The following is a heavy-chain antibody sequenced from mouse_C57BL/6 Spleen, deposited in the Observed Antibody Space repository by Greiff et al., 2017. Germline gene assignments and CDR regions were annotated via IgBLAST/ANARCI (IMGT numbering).Heavy chain of an antibody. CDR2: IYPGSGST. CDR3: ARGGLYDGYLDY. J-gene: IGHJ2*01. D-gene: IGHD2-3*01. CDR1: GYTFTSYW. Sequence: VQLQQPGAELVKPGASVKMSCKASGYTFTSYWITWVKQRPGQGLEWIGDIYPGSGSTNYNEKFKSKATLTVDTSSSTAYMQLSSLTSEDSAVYYCARGGLYDGYLDYWGQGTTLTVSS. V-gene: IGHV1-55*01.